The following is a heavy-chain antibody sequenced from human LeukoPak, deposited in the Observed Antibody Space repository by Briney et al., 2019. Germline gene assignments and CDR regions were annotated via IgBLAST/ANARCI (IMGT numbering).Heavy chain of an antibody. CDR1: GGSISSYY. Sequence: SETLSLTCTVSGGSISSYYWSWIRQPPGKGLEWIGYIYYSGSTNYNPSLKSRVTISVDRSKNQFSLKLSSVTAADTAVYYCTRDYRRALDYWGQGTLVTVSS. J-gene: IGHJ4*02. V-gene: IGHV4-59*01. CDR2: IYYSGST. CDR3: TRDYRRALDY. D-gene: IGHD3-16*02.